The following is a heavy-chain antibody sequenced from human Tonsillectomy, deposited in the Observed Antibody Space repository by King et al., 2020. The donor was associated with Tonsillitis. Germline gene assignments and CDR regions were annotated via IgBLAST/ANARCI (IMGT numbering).Heavy chain of an antibody. CDR1: GVSISSYY. D-gene: IGHD6-13*01. CDR3: ARHAAAAVVXXYYYMDV. CDR2: IYYSGST. J-gene: IGHJ6*03. Sequence: QLQESGPGLVKPSETLSLTCTVSGVSISSYYWSWIRQPPGKGLEWIGYIYYSGSTNYNPSLKSRVTISVDTSKNQFSLKLSSVTAADTAMYYCARHAAAAVVXXYYYMDVWGKGTTVTVSS. V-gene: IGHV4-59*08.